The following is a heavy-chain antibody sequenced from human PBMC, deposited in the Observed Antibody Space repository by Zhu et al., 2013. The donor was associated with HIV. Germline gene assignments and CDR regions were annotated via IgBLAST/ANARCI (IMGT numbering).Heavy chain of an antibody. V-gene: IGHV1-2*04. CDR2: INPNSGGT. CDR1: GYTFTGYY. Sequence: QVQLVQSGAEVKKPGASVKVSCKASGYTFTGYYMHWVRQAPGQGLEWMGWINPNSGGTNYAQKFQGWVTMTRDTSISTAYMELSRLRSDDTAVYYCATSIAAAGIGLYGMDVWGQGTTVTVSS. D-gene: IGHD6-13*01. J-gene: IGHJ6*02. CDR3: ATSIAAAGIGLYGMDV.